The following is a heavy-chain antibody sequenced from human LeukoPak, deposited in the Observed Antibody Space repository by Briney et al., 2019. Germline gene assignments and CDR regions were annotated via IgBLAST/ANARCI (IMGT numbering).Heavy chain of an antibody. CDR2: ISPSADIK. J-gene: IGHJ6*03. V-gene: IGHV3-23*01. CDR3: AKECLIMVRGVPFYYMDV. CDR1: GFTFSNHG. D-gene: IGHD3-10*01. Sequence: PRGSLRLSCAASGFTFSNHGMNWVRQAPGKGLEWVSGISPSADIKYYADSVKGRFTISRGNSKNTLYLQMNSLRAEDTAVYYCAKECLIMVRGVPFYYMDVWGKGTTVTVSS.